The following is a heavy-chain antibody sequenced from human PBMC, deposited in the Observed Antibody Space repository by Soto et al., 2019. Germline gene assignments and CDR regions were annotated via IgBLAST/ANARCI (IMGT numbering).Heavy chain of an antibody. Sequence: EVQLLESGGGSVQPGASLRLSCVGSGFTLRNFGMNWVRPVPGEGLEGVSSITGTWVAELGGTGDSTYYRDSVRDRFTFTRDNSNYTVTFHMNNRRVEDTAVKYCAERLVEATIRNVFDYWGPGTLVTVSS. CDR1: GFTLRNFG. CDR2: ITGTWVAELGGTGDST. V-gene: IGHV3-23*01. CDR3: AERLVEATIRNVFDY. J-gene: IGHJ4*02. D-gene: IGHD3-3*02.